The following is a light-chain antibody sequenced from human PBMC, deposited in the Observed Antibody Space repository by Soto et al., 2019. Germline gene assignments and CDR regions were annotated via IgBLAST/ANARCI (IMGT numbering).Light chain of an antibody. V-gene: IGKV3-15*01. CDR3: QQYNNWPRT. J-gene: IGKJ1*01. CDR2: GAS. Sequence: EIVMTQSPATLSVSPGERVTFSCRASQSVSTRLAWYQHKPGQAPRLLISGASTGATGIPPRFSGSGSGTEFTLIITGLQSEDFAVYYCQQYNNWPRTFGQGTKVDIK. CDR1: QSVSTR.